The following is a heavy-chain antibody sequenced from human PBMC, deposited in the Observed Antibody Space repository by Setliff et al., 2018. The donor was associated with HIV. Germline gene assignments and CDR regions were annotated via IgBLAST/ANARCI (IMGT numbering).Heavy chain of an antibody. CDR2: ISSSSSTI. CDR3: AREATPRHSSGWVYFDY. CDR1: GFTFSSYS. V-gene: IGHV3-48*01. J-gene: IGHJ4*02. D-gene: IGHD6-19*01. Sequence: GSLRLSCAASGFTFSSYSMNWVRQAPGKGLEWVSYISSSSSTIYYADSVKGRFTISRDNAKNSLYLQMNSLRAEDTAVYYCAREATPRHSSGWVYFDYWGQGMMVTVSS.